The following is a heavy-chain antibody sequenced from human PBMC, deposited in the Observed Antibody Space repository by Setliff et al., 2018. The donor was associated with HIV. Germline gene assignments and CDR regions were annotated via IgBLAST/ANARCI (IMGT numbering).Heavy chain of an antibody. D-gene: IGHD1-1*01. CDR2: ISPDGSAT. CDR1: GFTFSSAW. V-gene: IGHV3-7*03. CDR3: STGPSRVSDGIADF. J-gene: IGHJ4*02. Sequence: GGSLRLSCAASGFTFSSAWMGWVRQAPAKGLEWVANISPDGSATYYVDSVKGRFTISRDNAKNSKSILYLQMNSLEIEDTAVYFCSTGPSRVSDGIADFWGPGTLVTVSS.